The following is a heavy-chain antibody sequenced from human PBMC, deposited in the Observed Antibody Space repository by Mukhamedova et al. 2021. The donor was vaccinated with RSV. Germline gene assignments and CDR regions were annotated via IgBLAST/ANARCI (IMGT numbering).Heavy chain of an antibody. J-gene: IGHJ6*02. CDR2: GTT. D-gene: IGHD3-10*01. V-gene: IGHV3-15*01. Sequence: GTTDYAAPVKGRFTISRDDSKNTLYLQMNSLKTEDTAVYYCCSYGYYYYGMDVWGQGTTVTVSS. CDR3: CSYGYYYYGMDV.